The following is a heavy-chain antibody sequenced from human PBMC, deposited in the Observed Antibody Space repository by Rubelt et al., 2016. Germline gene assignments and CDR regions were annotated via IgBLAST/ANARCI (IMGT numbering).Heavy chain of an antibody. Sequence: SGSTYYNQSLKSRVTISVDTSKNQFSLKLSSVTAADTAVYYCARYRPGSADYWGQGTLVTVSS. D-gene: IGHD1-14*01. CDR3: ARYRPGSADY. CDR2: SGST. V-gene: IGHV4-39*01. J-gene: IGHJ4*02.